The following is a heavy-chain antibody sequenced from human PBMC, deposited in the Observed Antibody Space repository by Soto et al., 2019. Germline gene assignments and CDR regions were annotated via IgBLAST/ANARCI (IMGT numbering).Heavy chain of an antibody. Sequence: SETLSLTCAFSGGSFASNNWWTSVRQPPGQGLELIGEIYRTGSTNYNPSLKSRVTISIDKSENRFYLKVTSLTAADTAVYYCARRDPGTSLDYWGQGTLVTVSS. CDR2: IYRTGST. CDR1: GGSFASNNW. V-gene: IGHV4-4*02. J-gene: IGHJ4*02. CDR3: ARRDPGTSLDY. D-gene: IGHD1-7*01.